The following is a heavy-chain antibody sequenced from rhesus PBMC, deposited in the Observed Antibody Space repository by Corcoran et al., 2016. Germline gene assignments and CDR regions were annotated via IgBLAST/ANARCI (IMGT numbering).Heavy chain of an antibody. J-gene: IGHJ4*01. V-gene: IGHV4S7*01. CDR2: IHGSSGST. CDR1: GGSISSGYD. CDR3: ARQHSYSSTKQIHFDY. Sequence: QVQLQESGPAVVKPSETLSLTCAVSGGSISSGYDWSWIRQSPGKGLEWIGYIHGSSGSTNYNPSLKSRVTISKDTSKNQFSLKLSSMTTADTAVYYCARQHSYSSTKQIHFDYWGQGVLVTVSS. D-gene: IGHD6-19*01.